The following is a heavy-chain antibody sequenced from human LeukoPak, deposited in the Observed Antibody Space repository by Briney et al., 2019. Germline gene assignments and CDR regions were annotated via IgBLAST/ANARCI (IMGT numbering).Heavy chain of an antibody. CDR3: AVPGGYKDYYYYMDV. V-gene: IGHV1-69*13. CDR2: IIPIFGTA. Sequence: SVKVSCKASGGTFSSYAISWVRQAPGQGLQWMGGIIPIFGTANYAQKFQGRVTITADESTSTAYMELSSLRSEDTPVSYCAVPGGYKDYYYYMDVWGKGTMVTVSS. CDR1: GGTFSSYA. D-gene: IGHD1-14*01. J-gene: IGHJ6*03.